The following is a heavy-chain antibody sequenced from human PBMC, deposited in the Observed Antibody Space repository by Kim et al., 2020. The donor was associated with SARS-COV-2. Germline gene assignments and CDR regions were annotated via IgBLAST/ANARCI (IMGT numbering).Heavy chain of an antibody. D-gene: IGHD2-15*01. V-gene: IGHV1-69*01. J-gene: IGHJ4*02. Sequence: AQKFQGRVTITADESTSTAYMELSSLRSEDTAVYYCARVCWGGGSCYSDYWGQGTLVTVSS. CDR3: ARVCWGGGSCYSDY.